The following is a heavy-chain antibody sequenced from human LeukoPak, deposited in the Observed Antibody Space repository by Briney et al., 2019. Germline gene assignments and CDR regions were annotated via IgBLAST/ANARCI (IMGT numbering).Heavy chain of an antibody. CDR2: VSGSGGST. D-gene: IGHD3-3*01. V-gene: IGHV3-23*01. CDR3: ATDIRWGAFDI. J-gene: IGHJ3*02. Sequence: GGSLRLSCAASGFTFSSYAMSWVRQGPGKGLERVSGVSGSGGSTYYADSVKSRFTISRDNSKNTPYLQMNSLRAEDTAVYYCATDIRWGAFDIWGQGTMVTVSS. CDR1: GFTFSSYA.